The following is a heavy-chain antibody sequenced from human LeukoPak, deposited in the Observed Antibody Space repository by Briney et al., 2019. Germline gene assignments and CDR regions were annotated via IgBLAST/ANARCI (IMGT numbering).Heavy chain of an antibody. V-gene: IGHV3-9*01. CDR2: ISWNSGSI. D-gene: IGHD3-3*01. Sequence: GRSLRLSCAASGFTFDDYAMHWVRQAPGKGLEWVSGISWNSGSIGYADSVKGRFTISRDNAKNSLYLQMNSLRAEDTALYYCARGEWFFDYWGQGTPVTVSS. J-gene: IGHJ4*02. CDR1: GFTFDDYA. CDR3: ARGEWFFDY.